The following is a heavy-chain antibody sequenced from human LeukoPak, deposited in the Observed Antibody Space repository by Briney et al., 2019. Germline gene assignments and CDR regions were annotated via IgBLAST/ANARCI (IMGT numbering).Heavy chain of an antibody. CDR1: GFTFSSYS. CDR3: ARDLERLVDY. V-gene: IGHV3-21*01. J-gene: IGHJ4*02. D-gene: IGHD1-1*01. Sequence: GGSLRLSCAASGFTFSSYSMNWVRQAPGKGLEWVSSISSSSSYIYYADSVKGRFTISRDNAKNSLYLQMNSLRAEDTAVYYCARDLERLVDYWAREPWSPSPQ. CDR2: ISSSSSYI.